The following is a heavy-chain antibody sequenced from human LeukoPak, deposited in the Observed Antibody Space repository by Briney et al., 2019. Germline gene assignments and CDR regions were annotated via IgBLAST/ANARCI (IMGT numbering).Heavy chain of an antibody. V-gene: IGHV3-48*02. CDR3: ARDQDNAFDS. J-gene: IGHJ4*02. CDR1: GFTFSKYD. CDR2: IRSSSSTI. Sequence: SGGSLRLSCVASGFTFSKYDMNWVRQAPGKGLEWVSYIRSSSSTIYYADSVKGRFTVPRDNAKNSLYLQMSSLRDEDTAVYYCARDQDNAFDSWGQGTLVTVSS. D-gene: IGHD1-1*01.